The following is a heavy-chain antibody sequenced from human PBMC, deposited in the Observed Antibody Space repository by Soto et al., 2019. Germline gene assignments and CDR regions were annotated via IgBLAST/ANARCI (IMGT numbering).Heavy chain of an antibody. D-gene: IGHD2-2*01. CDR2: ISYDGSNK. CDR1: GFTFSSYA. J-gene: IGHJ4*02. V-gene: IGHV3-30-3*01. Sequence: GGSLRLSCAAPGFTFSSYAMHWVRQAPGKGLEWVAVISYDGSNKYYADSVKGRFTISRDNSKNTLYLQMNSLRAEDTAVYYCARDVVVVPAAHSYYFDYWGQGTLVTVSS. CDR3: ARDVVVVPAAHSYYFDY.